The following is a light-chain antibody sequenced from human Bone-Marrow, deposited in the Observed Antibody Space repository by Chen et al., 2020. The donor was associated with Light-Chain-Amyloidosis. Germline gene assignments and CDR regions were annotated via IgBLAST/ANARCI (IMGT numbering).Light chain of an antibody. V-gene: IGLV6-57*01. Sequence: NFTLPQPHAVSESQGKTVILSCTRSSGSIATNYVQWYQQRPGSSPTPVIYEDHQRPSGGPDRFSGSIYRSTTTASLTISGPEDEDDAHYYSADYRGSSQGVFGGGTKLTVL. CDR1: SGSIATNY. J-gene: IGLJ3*02. CDR2: EDH. CDR3: ADYRGSSQGV.